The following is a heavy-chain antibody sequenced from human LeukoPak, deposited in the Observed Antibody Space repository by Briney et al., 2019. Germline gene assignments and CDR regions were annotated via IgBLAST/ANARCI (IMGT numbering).Heavy chain of an antibody. CDR1: GFTFSRYS. CDR3: ASGLVGGGTYVMDV. D-gene: IGHD1-7*01. V-gene: IGHV3-21*01. J-gene: IGHJ6*02. Sequence: PGGSLRLSCAASGFTFSRYSMNWGRQAPGKGLEWVSSISSSSSYIYYADSVKGRFVISRDNAKNSLYLQMNSLRAEDTAVYYCASGLVGGGTYVMDVWGQGTTVTVSS. CDR2: ISSSSSYI.